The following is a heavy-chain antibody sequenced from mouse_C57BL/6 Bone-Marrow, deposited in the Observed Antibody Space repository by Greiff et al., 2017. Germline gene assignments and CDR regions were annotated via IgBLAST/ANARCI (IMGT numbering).Heavy chain of an antibody. V-gene: IGHV5-16*01. Sequence: EVKLVESEGGLVQPGSSMKLSCTASGFTFSDYYMAWVRQVPEKGLEWVANINYDGSSTYYLDSLKSRFIISRDNAKNILYLQMSSLKSEDTATYYCARTGRPYYFDYWGQGTTLTVSS. CDR3: ARTGRPYYFDY. CDR1: GFTFSDYY. D-gene: IGHD3-3*01. CDR2: INYDGSST. J-gene: IGHJ2*01.